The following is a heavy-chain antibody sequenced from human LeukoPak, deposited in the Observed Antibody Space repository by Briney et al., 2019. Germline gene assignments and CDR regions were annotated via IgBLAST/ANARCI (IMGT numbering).Heavy chain of an antibody. J-gene: IGHJ4*02. D-gene: IGHD3-22*01. CDR1: GGTFSSYA. CDR2: IIPILGIA. V-gene: IGHV1-69*04. Sequence: GASVKVSCKASGGTFSSYAISWVRQAPGQGLEWMGRIIPILGIANYAQRFQGRVTITADKSTSTAYMELSSLRSEDTAVYYCARDLNDSSGFPHYWGQGTLVTVSS. CDR3: ARDLNDSSGFPHY.